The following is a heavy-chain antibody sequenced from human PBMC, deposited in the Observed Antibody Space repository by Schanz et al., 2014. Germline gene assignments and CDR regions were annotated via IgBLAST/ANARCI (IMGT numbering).Heavy chain of an antibody. J-gene: IGHJ4*02. CDR2: ISWNSGNI. D-gene: IGHD2-21*02. CDR3: AKVQTHTLYGGNSCFDY. CDR1: GFTFTDHA. Sequence: EVQLLASGGGLVQPGGSLRLTCLTSGFTFTDHAMSWVRQVPGKGLEWVSGISWNSGNIAYADSVKGRFTISRDNAKNSLYLQMNSLRPEDTALYYCAKVQTHTLYGGNSCFDYWGQGTLVTVSS. V-gene: IGHV3-9*01.